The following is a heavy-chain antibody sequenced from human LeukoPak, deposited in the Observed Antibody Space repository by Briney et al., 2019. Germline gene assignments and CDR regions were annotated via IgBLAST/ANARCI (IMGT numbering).Heavy chain of an antibody. CDR3: TRDAGDYFDSSTSFDY. V-gene: IGHV3-33*08. D-gene: IGHD3-22*01. J-gene: IGHJ4*02. CDR2: IWYDGTNT. Sequence: PGGSLRLSCAASGFTFRSYGMHWVRQSPGKGLEWVAAIWYDGTNTFYADSVKGRFTVSRDNSENTLYLQMSTLRPEDTAVYFCTRDAGDYFDSSTSFDYWGQGTLVTVSS. CDR1: GFTFRSYG.